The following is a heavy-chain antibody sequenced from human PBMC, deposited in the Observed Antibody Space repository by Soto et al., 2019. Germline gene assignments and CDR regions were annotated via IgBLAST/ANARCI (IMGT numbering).Heavy chain of an antibody. J-gene: IGHJ6*02. V-gene: IGHV3-30*18. Sequence: QVQLVESGGGVVQPGRSLRLSCAASGFDFNTYGLHWVRQAPGKGLEWVAAISFDGGNQYYADSVKGRFTISRDKSNSTLYLQMNSLRAEDTAVYYCAKDVVVGATTGLGDYYYYYGMDVWGQGTTVTVSS. CDR1: GFDFNTYG. CDR2: ISFDGGNQ. CDR3: AKDVVVGATTGLGDYYYYYGMDV. D-gene: IGHD1-26*01.